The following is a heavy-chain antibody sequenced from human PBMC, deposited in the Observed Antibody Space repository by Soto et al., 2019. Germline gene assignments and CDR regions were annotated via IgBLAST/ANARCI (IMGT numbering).Heavy chain of an antibody. CDR3: ARDSDIVVVVAALYGMDV. Sequence: QPGGSLRLSCGASGFTFYTYWMNWVRQAPGKGLEWVAVISYDGSNKYYADSVKGRFTISRDNSKNTLYLQMNSLRAEDTAVYYCARDSDIVVVVAALYGMDVWGQGTTVTVSS. CDR1: GFTFYTYW. V-gene: IGHV3-30*03. CDR2: ISYDGSNK. J-gene: IGHJ6*02. D-gene: IGHD2-15*01.